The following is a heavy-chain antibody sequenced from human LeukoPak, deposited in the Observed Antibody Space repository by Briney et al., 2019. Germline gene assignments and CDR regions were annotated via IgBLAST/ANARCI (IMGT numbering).Heavy chain of an antibody. CDR1: GYTLTELS. J-gene: IGHJ4*02. V-gene: IGHV1-24*01. CDR3: ATKETYCSGGSCYFDY. Sequence: GASVKVSCKASGYTLTELSMHWVRQAPGKGLEWMGGFDPEDGETIYAQKFQGRVTMTEDTSTDTAYMELSSLRSEDTAVYYCATKETYCSGGSCYFDYWGQGTLVTVSS. CDR2: FDPEDGET. D-gene: IGHD2-15*01.